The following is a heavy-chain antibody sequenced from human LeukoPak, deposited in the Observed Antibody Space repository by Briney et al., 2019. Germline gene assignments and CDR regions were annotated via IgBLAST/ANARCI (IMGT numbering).Heavy chain of an antibody. CDR1: GFTFSSYA. CDR3: ANHPRSGYDRGRF. Sequence: GGSQTLLCAASGFTFSSYAVSWVRQAPGKGLEWVSAISGSGGSTYYADSVKGRITISRDNSKNTLYLQMNSLRAEDTAVYYCANHPRSGYDRGRFWAEGPVVTVSS. J-gene: IGHJ1*01. V-gene: IGHV3-23*01. D-gene: IGHD5-12*01. CDR2: ISGSGGST.